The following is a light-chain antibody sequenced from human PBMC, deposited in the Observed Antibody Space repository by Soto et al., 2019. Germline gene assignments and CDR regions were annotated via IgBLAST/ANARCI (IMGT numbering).Light chain of an antibody. Sequence: DIQLTQSPSFLSASVGDRVTITCRASQGISSYLAWYQQKPGKAPKLLIYAASTLQSGVPSRFSSSGSGTAFTLTISSLEAEDFATYYCQQLNSYPFTFGGGTKVEIK. CDR3: QQLNSYPFT. V-gene: IGKV1-9*01. CDR1: QGISSY. J-gene: IGKJ4*01. CDR2: AAS.